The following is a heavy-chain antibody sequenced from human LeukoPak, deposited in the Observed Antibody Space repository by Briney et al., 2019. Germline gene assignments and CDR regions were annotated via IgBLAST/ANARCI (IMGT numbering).Heavy chain of an antibody. CDR1: GYTFTSYG. V-gene: IGHV1-18*01. D-gene: IGHD3-22*01. Sequence: GASVKVSCKASGYTFTSYGISWVRQAPGQGLEWMGWISAYNGNTNYAQKLQGRVTMTTDTSTSTAYMELRSLRSDDTAVYYCAKPNQENYYDSSGSRDWGQGTLVTVSS. CDR2: ISAYNGNT. CDR3: AKPNQENYYDSSGSRD. J-gene: IGHJ4*02.